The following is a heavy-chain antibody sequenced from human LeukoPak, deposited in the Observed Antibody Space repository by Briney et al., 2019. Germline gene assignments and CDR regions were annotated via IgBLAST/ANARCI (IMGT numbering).Heavy chain of an antibody. CDR2: ISSSGRTI. CDR1: GFTFSSYE. D-gene: IGHD2-8*01. J-gene: IGHJ6*02. CDR3: ARASYCTNGVCAYYYYGMDV. V-gene: IGHV3-48*03. Sequence: AGGSLRLSCAASGFTFSSYEMNWVRQAPGKGLEWVSYISSSGRTIYYADSVKGRFTISRDNAKNSLYLQMNSLRAEDTAVYYCARASYCTNGVCAYYYYGMDVWGQGTTVTISS.